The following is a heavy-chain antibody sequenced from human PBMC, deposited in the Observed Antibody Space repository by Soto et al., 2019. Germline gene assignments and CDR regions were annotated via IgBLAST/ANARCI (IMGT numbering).Heavy chain of an antibody. CDR3: ARRSRPDSNYEYFYFGMDV. V-gene: IGHV3-21*01. D-gene: IGHD4-4*01. CDR1: GFTFSSCS. CDR2: ISSTGTYI. Sequence: LRLSCAASGFTFSSCSINWVRQAPGKGLEWVSSISSTGTYIYYANSVKGRFNISRDNAKNSLYLQMSSLRAEDTAVYFCARRSRPDSNYEYFYFGMDVWGQGTTVTVSS. J-gene: IGHJ6*02.